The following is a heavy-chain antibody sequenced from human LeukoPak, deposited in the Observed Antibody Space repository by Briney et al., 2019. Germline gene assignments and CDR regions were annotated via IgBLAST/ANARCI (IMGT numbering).Heavy chain of an antibody. CDR1: GFIFSSYS. CDR3: ARDHRVGATIDAFDI. CDR2: ISSSSSYI. V-gene: IGHV3-21*01. Sequence: GGSLRLSCAVSGFIFSSYSMNWVRQAPGKGLEWVSSISSSSSYIYYADSVKGRFTISRDNAKNSLYLQMNSLRAEDTAVYYCARDHRVGATIDAFDIWGQGTMVTVSS. D-gene: IGHD1-26*01. J-gene: IGHJ3*02.